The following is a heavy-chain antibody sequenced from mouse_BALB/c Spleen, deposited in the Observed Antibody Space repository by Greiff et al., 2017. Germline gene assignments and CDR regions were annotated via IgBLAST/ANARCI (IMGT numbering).Heavy chain of an antibody. V-gene: IGHV3-2*02. Sequence: EVKLVESGPGLVKPSQSLSLTCTVTGYSITSDYAWNWIRQFPGNKLEWMGYISYSGSTSYNPSLKSRISITRDTSKNQFFLQLNSVTTEDTATYYCARCYDGYYDYWGQGTTLTVSS. CDR2: ISYSGST. CDR3: ARCYDGYYDY. D-gene: IGHD2-3*01. J-gene: IGHJ2*01. CDR1: GYSITSDYA.